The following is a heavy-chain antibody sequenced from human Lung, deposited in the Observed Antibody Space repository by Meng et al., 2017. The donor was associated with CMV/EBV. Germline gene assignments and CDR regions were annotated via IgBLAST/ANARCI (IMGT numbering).Heavy chain of an antibody. J-gene: IGHJ4*02. CDR3: AHGGGDC. CDR1: GFTFSSYA. CDR2: ISYDGSNK. V-gene: IGHV3-30-3*01. D-gene: IGHD2-15*01. Sequence: VRRVEAGGGVVQPRRSLRLSCAASGFTFSSYAMHWVRQAPGKGLEWVAVISYDGSNKYYADSVKGRFTISRDNSKNTLYLQMNSLRAEDTAVYYCAHGGGDCWGQGTLVTVSS.